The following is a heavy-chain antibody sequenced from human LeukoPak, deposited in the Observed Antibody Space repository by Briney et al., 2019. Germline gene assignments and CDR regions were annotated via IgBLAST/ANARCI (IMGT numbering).Heavy chain of an antibody. Sequence: GGSLRLSCAASGFTFSNYAMSWVRQAPGRGLEWVSAISGSGDYTNYADSVKGRFTISRDNSKNTLYLQMNSLRAEDTAVYYCARDLRGFGQYYFDYWGQGTLVTVSS. V-gene: IGHV3-23*01. J-gene: IGHJ4*02. CDR1: GFTFSNYA. CDR2: ISGSGDYT. D-gene: IGHD3-10*01. CDR3: ARDLRGFGQYYFDY.